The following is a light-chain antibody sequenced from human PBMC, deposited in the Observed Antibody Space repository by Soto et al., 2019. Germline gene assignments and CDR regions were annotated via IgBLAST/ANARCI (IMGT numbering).Light chain of an antibody. Sequence: EIVLTQSPGTLSLSPGERATLSCRASQSVSSSYLAWYQQKPGQAPRLLIYGASSRATGIPARFSGSGSGTEFTLTISSLQSEDFAVYYCQQYNNWPGTLGQGTKVDIK. CDR2: GAS. V-gene: IGKV3D-15*01. CDR1: QSVSSSY. J-gene: IGKJ1*01. CDR3: QQYNNWPGT.